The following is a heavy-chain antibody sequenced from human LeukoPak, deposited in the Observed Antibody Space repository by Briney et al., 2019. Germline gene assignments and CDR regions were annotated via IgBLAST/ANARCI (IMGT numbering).Heavy chain of an antibody. CDR3: AREAPTMGPFDP. CDR2: INPNSGGT. Sequence: ASVKVSCKASGYTFTGYYMHWVRQAPGQGLEWMGWINPNSGGTNYAQKFQGRVTMTRDTSISTAYMELSRLRSDDTAVYYCAREAPTMGPFDPWGQGTLVTVSS. V-gene: IGHV1-2*02. J-gene: IGHJ5*02. D-gene: IGHD2-2*01. CDR1: GYTFTGYY.